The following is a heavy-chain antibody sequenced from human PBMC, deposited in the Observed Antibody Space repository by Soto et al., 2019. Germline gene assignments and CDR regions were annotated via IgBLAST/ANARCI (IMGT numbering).Heavy chain of an antibody. Sequence: SVKVSCKASGGTFSSYAISWVRQAPGQGLEWMGGIIPIFGTANYAQKFQGRVTITADESTSTAYMELSSLRSEDTAGYYCARVRGYGSGSYFGHQSGMDVWGQGTTVTVSS. V-gene: IGHV1-69*13. CDR2: IIPIFGTA. J-gene: IGHJ6*02. CDR1: GGTFSSYA. CDR3: ARVRGYGSGSYFGHQSGMDV. D-gene: IGHD3-10*01.